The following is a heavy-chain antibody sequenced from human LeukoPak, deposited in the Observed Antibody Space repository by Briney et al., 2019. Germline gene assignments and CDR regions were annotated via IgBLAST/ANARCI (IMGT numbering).Heavy chain of an antibody. V-gene: IGHV3-30*02. CDR1: GFTFSSYG. J-gene: IGHJ5*02. CDR3: ASRYYDILTDENWFDP. D-gene: IGHD3-9*01. Sequence: GGSLRLSCAASGFTFSSYGMHWVRQAPGKGLEWVAFIRYDGSNKYYADSVKGRFTISRDNSKNTLYLQMNSLRAEDTAVYYCASRYYDILTDENWFDPWGQGTLVTVSS. CDR2: IRYDGSNK.